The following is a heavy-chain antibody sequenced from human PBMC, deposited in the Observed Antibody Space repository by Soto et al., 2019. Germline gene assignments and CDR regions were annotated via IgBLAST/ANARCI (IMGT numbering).Heavy chain of an antibody. D-gene: IGHD6-6*01. V-gene: IGHV1-8*01. Sequence: ASVKVSCKASGYTFTSYDINWVRQATGQGLEWMGWMNPNSGNTGYAQKFQGRVTMTRNTSISTAYMELSSLRSEDTAVYYCARNPINRWLVRPAYYFDYWGQGTLVTVSS. CDR2: MNPNSGNT. CDR1: GYTFTSYD. J-gene: IGHJ4*02. CDR3: ARNPINRWLVRPAYYFDY.